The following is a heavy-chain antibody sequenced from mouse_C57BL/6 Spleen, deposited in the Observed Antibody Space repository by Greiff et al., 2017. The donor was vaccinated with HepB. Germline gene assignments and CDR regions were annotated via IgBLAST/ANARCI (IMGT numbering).Heavy chain of an antibody. CDR3: TKANWDSFAY. D-gene: IGHD4-1*01. CDR1: GYTFTDYE. V-gene: IGHV1-15*01. J-gene: IGHJ3*01. CDR2: IDPETGGT. Sequence: QVQLQQSGAELVRPGASVTLSCKASGYTFTDYEMHWVKQTPGHGLEWIGAIDPETGGTAYNQKFKGKAILTADKSSSTAYMELRSLTSEDSAVYYCTKANWDSFAYWGQGTLVTVSA.